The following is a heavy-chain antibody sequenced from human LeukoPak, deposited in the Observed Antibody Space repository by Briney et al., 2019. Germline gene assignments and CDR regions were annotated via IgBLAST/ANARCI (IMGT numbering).Heavy chain of an antibody. CDR1: GFIISSYV. CDR2: ITSGGST. CDR3: ARVGRSGDKNIDY. Sequence: GGSLRLSCAASGFIISSYVMSWVRQAPGKGLEWVSGITSGGSTYYADSVKGRFTISRDNAKNSLFLQMNSLRAADTAVYYCARVGRSGDKNIDYWGQGTLVTVSS. V-gene: IGHV3-21*01. J-gene: IGHJ4*02. D-gene: IGHD4-17*01.